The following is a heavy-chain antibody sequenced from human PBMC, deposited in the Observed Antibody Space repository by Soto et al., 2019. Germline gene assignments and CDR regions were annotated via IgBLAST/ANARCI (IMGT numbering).Heavy chain of an antibody. CDR3: ARRRGDYGVENWFDP. CDR1: GGSFSGYY. J-gene: IGHJ5*02. V-gene: IGHV4-34*01. Sequence: SETLSLTCAVYGGSFSGYYWSWIRQPPGKGLEWIGEINHSGSTNYNPSLKSRVTISVDTSKNQFSLKLSSVTAADTAVYYCARRRGDYGVENWFDPWGQGTLVTVSS. CDR2: INHSGST. D-gene: IGHD4-17*01.